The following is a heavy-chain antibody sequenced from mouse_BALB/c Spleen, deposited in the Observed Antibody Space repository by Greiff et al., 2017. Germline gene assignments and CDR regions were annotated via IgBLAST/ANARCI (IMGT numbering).Heavy chain of an antibody. D-gene: IGHD3-3*01. Sequence: EVMLVESGGGLVKPGGSLKLSCAASGFTFSSYAMSWVRQTPEKRLEWVATISSGGSYTYYPDSVKGRFTISRDTAKNTLYLQMSSLRSEDTAMYYCAREGAGTYFDYWGQGTTLTVSS. J-gene: IGHJ2*01. CDR3: AREGAGTYFDY. CDR2: ISSGGSYT. CDR1: GFTFSSYA. V-gene: IGHV5-9-1*01.